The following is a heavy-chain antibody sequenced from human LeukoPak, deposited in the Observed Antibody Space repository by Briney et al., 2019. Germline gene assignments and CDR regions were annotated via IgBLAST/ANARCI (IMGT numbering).Heavy chain of an antibody. CDR1: EFTFNTFS. V-gene: IGHV3-53*01. J-gene: IGHJ3*02. Sequence: GGSLRLSCAASEFTFNTFSVNWVRQAPGKGLEYVSIIYAGGNTYYRDSVTGRFTISRDSSKNTLFLQMSSLRAEDTAVYYCARALNYAFDIWGQGTVVTVSS. CDR3: ARALNYAFDI. CDR2: IYAGGNT.